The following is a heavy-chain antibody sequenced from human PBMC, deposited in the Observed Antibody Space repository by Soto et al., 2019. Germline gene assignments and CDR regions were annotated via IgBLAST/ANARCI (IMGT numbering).Heavy chain of an antibody. J-gene: IGHJ6*02. CDR1: GGTFSSYA. V-gene: IGHV1-69*12. Sequence: QVQLVQSGAEVKKPGSSVKVSCKASGGTFSSYAISWVRQAPGQGLEWMGGIIPIFGTANYAQKFQGRVTITADESTCTDYLELSSLRSEDTAVYYCARDLVLVQAGLPRGSSTELYYYSGRDVWGQGTTVTVSS. CDR3: ARDLVLVQAGLPRGSSTELYYYSGRDV. D-gene: IGHD2-2*01. CDR2: IIPIFGTA.